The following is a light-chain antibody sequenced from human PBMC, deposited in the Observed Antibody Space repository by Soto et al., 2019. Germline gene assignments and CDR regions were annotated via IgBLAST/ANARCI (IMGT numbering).Light chain of an antibody. V-gene: IGLV1-40*01. CDR3: QYYDSSLSAYV. J-gene: IGLJ1*01. CDR2: GNS. CDR1: SSNIGAGYD. Sequence: QSALTQPPSVSGAPGQRVTIPCTGSSSNIGAGYDVHWYQQLPGAAPKLLIYGNSNRPSGVPDRFSGSKSGTSASLAIIGLQAEDEADYCCQYYDSSLSAYVFGTGTKVTVL.